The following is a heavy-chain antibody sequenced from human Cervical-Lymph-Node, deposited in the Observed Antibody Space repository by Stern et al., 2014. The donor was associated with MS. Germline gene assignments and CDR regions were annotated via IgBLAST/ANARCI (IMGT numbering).Heavy chain of an antibody. CDR2: ITPIFGSA. J-gene: IGHJ6*02. CDR3: ATEVGSLGMDV. CDR1: GGSFTSFA. Sequence: VQLVQSGAEVKKPGSSVKVSCKASGGSFTSFAISWVRQAPGQGLEWMGGITPIFGSADYAQKFQGRFTITADKSTSTVYMELSSLRSEDTAVYYCATEVGSLGMDVWGQGTTVTVSS. D-gene: IGHD3-16*01. V-gene: IGHV1-69*06.